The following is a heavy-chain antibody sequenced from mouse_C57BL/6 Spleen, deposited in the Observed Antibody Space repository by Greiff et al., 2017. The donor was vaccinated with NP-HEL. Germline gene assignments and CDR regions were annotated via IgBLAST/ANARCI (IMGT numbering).Heavy chain of an antibody. CDR1: GYSITSGYY. Sequence: EVKLQESGPGLVKPSQSLSLTCSVTGYSITSGYYWNWIRQFPGNKLEWMGYISYDGSNNYNPSLKNRISITRDTSKNQFFLKLNSVTTEDTATYYCAREGSYYDYDGGWYFDVWGTGTTVTVSS. CDR2: ISYDGSN. V-gene: IGHV3-6*01. CDR3: AREGSYYDYDGGWYFDV. J-gene: IGHJ1*03. D-gene: IGHD2-4*01.